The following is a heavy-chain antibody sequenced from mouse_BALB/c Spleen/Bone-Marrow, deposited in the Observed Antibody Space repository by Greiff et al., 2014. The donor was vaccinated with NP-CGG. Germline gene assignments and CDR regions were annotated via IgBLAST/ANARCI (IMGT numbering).Heavy chain of an antibody. CDR3: ARHESNGNYLYFDV. V-gene: IGHV1-62-2*01. Sequence: QVQLQQSGAGLVKPRASVKLSCKASGYTFSEYIINWVKQRSGQGLEWIGWIYPGSGSIKYNEKFKGKATVTADKSSSTVYMELSILTSEDSAVYFCARHESNGNYLYFDVWGAGTTVTVSS. CDR2: IYPGSGSI. J-gene: IGHJ1*01. CDR1: GYTFSEYI. D-gene: IGHD2-1*01.